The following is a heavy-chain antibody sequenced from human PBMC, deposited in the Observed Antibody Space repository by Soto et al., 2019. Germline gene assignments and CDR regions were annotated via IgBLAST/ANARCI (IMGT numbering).Heavy chain of an antibody. CDR2: ITDTGGDA. J-gene: IGHJ4*02. V-gene: IGHV3-23*01. D-gene: IGHD3-10*01. Sequence: LSCVASGLTFGSRAMSWVRQAPGEGLQWVSTITDTGGDAKYADSVRGRFVISRDNSKKTLYLQMTSLTAEDSAMYFCARGSTDSYPGSRIFDFWGRGTLVTVSS. CDR1: GLTFGSRA. CDR3: ARGSTDSYPGSRIFDF.